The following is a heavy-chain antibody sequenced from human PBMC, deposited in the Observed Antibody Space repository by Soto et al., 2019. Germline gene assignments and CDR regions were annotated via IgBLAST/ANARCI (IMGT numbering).Heavy chain of an antibody. CDR3: ARTGGSSIAARHYYYYGMDV. Sequence: GVSLRLSCPASGYPFSSYLISWVRQAPGKDLEWVANIKQDGSEKYYVDSGKGRFTISRDNAKNSLYLQMNSLRAEDTAVYYCARTGGSSIAARHYYYYGMDVWGQGITVTVS. J-gene: IGHJ6*02. CDR2: IKQDGSEK. D-gene: IGHD6-6*01. CDR1: GYPFSSYL. V-gene: IGHV3-7*01.